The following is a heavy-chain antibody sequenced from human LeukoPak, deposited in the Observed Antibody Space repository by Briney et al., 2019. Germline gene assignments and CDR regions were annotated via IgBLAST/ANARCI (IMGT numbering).Heavy chain of an antibody. V-gene: IGHV4-30-4*08. CDR3: ARGSMPDY. J-gene: IGHJ4*02. CDR2: IYYSGST. CDR1: GDSISSGDYY. D-gene: IGHD2/OR15-2a*01. Sequence: TLSLTCTVSGDSISSGDYYWRWIRQPPGKGLEWIGYIYYSGSTYYNPSLKSRVTISVDTSKNQFSLKLNSVTAADTAAYFCARGSMPDYWGQGTLVTVSS.